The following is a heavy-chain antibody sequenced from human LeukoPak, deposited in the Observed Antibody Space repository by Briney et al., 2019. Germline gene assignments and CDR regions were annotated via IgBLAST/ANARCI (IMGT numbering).Heavy chain of an antibody. CDR1: GGSISSHY. V-gene: IGHV4-59*11. CDR3: ASTPEDSSSALFDY. Sequence: SETLSLTYTVSGGSISSHYWSWIRQPPGKGLEWIGYIYYSGSTNYNPSLKSRVTISVDTSKNQFSLKLSSVTAADTAVYYCASTPEDSSSALFDYWGQGTLVTVSS. J-gene: IGHJ4*02. CDR2: IYYSGST. D-gene: IGHD6-6*01.